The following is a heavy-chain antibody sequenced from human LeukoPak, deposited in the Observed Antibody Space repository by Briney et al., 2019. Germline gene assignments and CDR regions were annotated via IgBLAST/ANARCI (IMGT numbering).Heavy chain of an antibody. CDR1: GYTFTGYY. Sequence: ASVKVSSKASGYTFTGYYMHWVRQAPGQGLEWMGWINPNSGGTNYAQKFQGRVTMTRDTSISTAYMELSRLRSDDTAVYYCARDRRAVAGISYYFDYWGQGTLVTVSS. J-gene: IGHJ4*02. CDR3: ARDRRAVAGISYYFDY. CDR2: INPNSGGT. D-gene: IGHD6-19*01. V-gene: IGHV1-2*02.